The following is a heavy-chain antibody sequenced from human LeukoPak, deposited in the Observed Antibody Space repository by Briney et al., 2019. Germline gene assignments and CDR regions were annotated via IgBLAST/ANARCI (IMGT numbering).Heavy chain of an antibody. J-gene: IGHJ4*02. Sequence: PSETLSLTCAVYGGSFSGYYWSWIRQPPGKGLEWIGEINHSGSTNYNPSLKSRVTISVDMSKNQFSLKLSSVTAADTAVYYCARRAVAAVYWGQGTLVTVSS. D-gene: IGHD6-19*01. CDR2: INHSGST. V-gene: IGHV4-34*01. CDR3: ARRAVAAVY. CDR1: GGSFSGYY.